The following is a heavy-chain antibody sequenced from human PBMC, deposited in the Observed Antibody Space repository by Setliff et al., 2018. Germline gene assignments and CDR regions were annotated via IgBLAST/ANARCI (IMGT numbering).Heavy chain of an antibody. J-gene: IGHJ4*02. CDR1: GYTFTSYG. CDR2: INA. D-gene: IGHD2-2*01. V-gene: IGHV1-18*01. CDR3: ARGPLDFVVTPAAAKFDY. Sequence: ASVKVSCKSSGYTFTSYGINWVRQAPGQGLEWMGWINAYAQKFRGRVTMTIDTLTSTAYMELRSLRSDDTAVYYCARGPLDFVVTPAAAKFDYWGQGTLVTVSS.